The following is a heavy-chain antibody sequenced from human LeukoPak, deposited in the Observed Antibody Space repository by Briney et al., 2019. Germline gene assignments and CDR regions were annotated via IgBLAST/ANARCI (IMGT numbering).Heavy chain of an antibody. CDR1: GFTFSNHA. D-gene: IGHD2-15*01. CDR2: MSSGGTYI. J-gene: IGHJ4*02. CDR3: ARDRPTGASRVFVVQ. V-gene: IGHV3-21*01. Sequence: GGSLRLSCTASGFTFSNHAMTWVRRAPGKGLEWVSSMSSGGTYIYYADSVRGQFTISRDNAKNSLYLVMNSLRAEDTATYYCARDRPTGASRVFVVQWGQGTLVTVSS.